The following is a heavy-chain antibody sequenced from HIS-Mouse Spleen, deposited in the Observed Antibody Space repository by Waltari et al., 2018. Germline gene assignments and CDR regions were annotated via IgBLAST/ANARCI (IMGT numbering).Heavy chain of an antibody. CDR3: AREIPYSSSWYDWYFDL. J-gene: IGHJ2*01. V-gene: IGHV4-39*07. Sequence: QLQLQESGPGLVKPSETLSLTCTVSGGSISSSSYYWGWIRQPPGKGLVLIGSIYYSGSTTYNPSLKSRVTRSVDTSKNQCSLKLSSVTAADTAVYYCAREIPYSSSWYDWYFDLWGRGTLVTVSS. CDR1: GGSISSSSYY. CDR2: IYYSGST. D-gene: IGHD6-13*01.